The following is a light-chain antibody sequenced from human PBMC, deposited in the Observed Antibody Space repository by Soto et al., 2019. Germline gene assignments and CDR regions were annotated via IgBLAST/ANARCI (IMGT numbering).Light chain of an antibody. CDR2: EDS. CDR1: SSDIGSYDR. V-gene: IGLV2-23*02. Sequence: QSALTQPASVSGSPGQSITISCTGTSSDIGSYDRVSWYQRHPGKAPKLMIFEDSRRPSGISNRFSGSKSGNTASLTISGLQAEDEADYYCCSYAGSNIFAVFGRGTQLTVL. J-gene: IGLJ2*01. CDR3: CSYAGSNIFAV.